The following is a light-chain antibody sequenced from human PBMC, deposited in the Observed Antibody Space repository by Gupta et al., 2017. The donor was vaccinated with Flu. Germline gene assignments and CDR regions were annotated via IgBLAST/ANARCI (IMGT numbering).Light chain of an antibody. J-gene: IGLJ2*01. V-gene: IGLV1-51*01. CDR2: DNA. CDR3: ETWDRSLKSVV. CDR1: RSNIGKNS. Sequence: QSVLTQPPSVSAVPGQKVTLSCSGRRSNIGKNSVSWFQQVPGKAPKLLIYDNAKRPSGIPDRFSGSKSDTSATSATLDITGLQTGDEADYYCETWDRSLKSVVFGGGTKLTV.